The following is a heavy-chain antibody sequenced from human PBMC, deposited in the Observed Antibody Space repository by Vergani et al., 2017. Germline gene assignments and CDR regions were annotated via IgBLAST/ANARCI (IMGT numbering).Heavy chain of an antibody. CDR3: ARDIAIAVAGTVGAWFDP. Sequence: QVQLVQSGAEVKKPGASVKVSCKASGYTFTGYYMHWVRQAPGQGLEWMGWINPNSGGTNYAQKFQGRVTMTRDTSISTAYMELSRLRSDDTAVYYCARDIAIAVAGTVGAWFDPWGQGTLVTVSS. CDR2: INPNSGGT. D-gene: IGHD6-19*01. CDR1: GYTFTGYY. J-gene: IGHJ5*02. V-gene: IGHV1-2*02.